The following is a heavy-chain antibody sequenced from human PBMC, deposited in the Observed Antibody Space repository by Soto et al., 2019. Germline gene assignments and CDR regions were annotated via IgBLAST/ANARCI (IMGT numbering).Heavy chain of an antibody. CDR1: GGTFSSYA. CDR2: IIPIFGTA. Sequence: ASVKVSCKASGGTFSSYAISWVRQAPGQGLEWMGGIIPIFGTANYAQKFQGRVTITADESTSTAYMELSSLRSEDTAVYYCAREELSGYYSTASAYTGMDAWGQGTAVTVS. CDR3: AREELSGYYSTASAYTGMDA. J-gene: IGHJ6*02. D-gene: IGHD3-3*01. V-gene: IGHV1-69*13.